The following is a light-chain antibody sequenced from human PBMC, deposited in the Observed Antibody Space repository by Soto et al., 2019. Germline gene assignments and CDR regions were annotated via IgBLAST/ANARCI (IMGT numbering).Light chain of an antibody. Sequence: QSVLTQPPSASGSPGQSVTISCTGTSSDVGGYNYVSWYQQHPGKAPKLMIYEVTKRPSGVPDRFSGSKSGNTASLTVSGLQAADEADYYCSSFAGSSDVVFGGGTKLTVL. CDR3: SSFAGSSDVV. CDR2: EVT. CDR1: SSDVGGYNY. V-gene: IGLV2-8*01. J-gene: IGLJ2*01.